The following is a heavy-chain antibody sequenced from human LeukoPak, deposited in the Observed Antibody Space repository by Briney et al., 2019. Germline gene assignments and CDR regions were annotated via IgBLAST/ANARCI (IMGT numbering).Heavy chain of an antibody. CDR1: GGSFSGYY. CDR2: INHSGST. CDR3: ARAGDYYGSGSYYN. V-gene: IGHV4-34*01. J-gene: IGHJ4*02. Sequence: PSETLSLTCAVYGGSFSGYYWSWIRQPPGKGLEWIGEINHSGSTNYNPSLKSRVTMSIDTSMNHFSLKLSSVTAADTAVYYCARAGDYYGSGSYYNWGQGTLVTVSS. D-gene: IGHD3-10*01.